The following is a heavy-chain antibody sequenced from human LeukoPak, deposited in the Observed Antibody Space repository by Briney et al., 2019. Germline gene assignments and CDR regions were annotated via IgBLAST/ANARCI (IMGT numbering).Heavy chain of an antibody. J-gene: IGHJ2*01. CDR2: IETDSSSA. V-gene: IGHV3-23*05. CDR3: AKGQGAEITDWYFDF. D-gene: IGHD3-16*01. CDR1: GFIFSNYA. Sequence: GGSLRLSCAASGFIFSNYAMSWVRQAPGKGLEWVSTIETDSSSAYYADYVKGRFTISRDNSKNTLYLQMTSLRAEDTAVFFCAKGQGAEITDWYFDFWGRGTLVTVSS.